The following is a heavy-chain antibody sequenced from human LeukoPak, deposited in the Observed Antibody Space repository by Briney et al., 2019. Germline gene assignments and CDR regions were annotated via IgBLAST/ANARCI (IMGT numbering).Heavy chain of an antibody. CDR1: GGSISSYY. CDR2: IYYNGST. J-gene: IGHJ3*02. CDR3: ARFKISVAGLDAFDI. D-gene: IGHD6-19*01. Sequence: PSETLSLTCTVSGGSISSYYWSWIRQPPGKGLEWIGYIYYNGSTNYNPSFKSRVTISVDTSKNQFSLKLSSVTAADTAVYYCARFKISVAGLDAFDIWGQGTMVTVSS. V-gene: IGHV4-59*01.